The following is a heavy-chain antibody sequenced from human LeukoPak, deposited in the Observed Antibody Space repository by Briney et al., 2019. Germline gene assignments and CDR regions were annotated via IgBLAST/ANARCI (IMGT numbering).Heavy chain of an antibody. CDR3: ARGGKWFGELLARPNWFDP. CDR1: GGSISSGGYY. CDR2: IYYSGST. D-gene: IGHD3-10*01. Sequence: SETLSLTCTVSGGSISSGGYYWSWIRQHPGKGLEWIGYIYYSGSTYYNPSLKSRVTISVDTSKNQFSLKLSSVTAADTAVYYCARGGKWFGELLARPNWFDPWGQGTQVTVSS. J-gene: IGHJ5*02. V-gene: IGHV4-31*03.